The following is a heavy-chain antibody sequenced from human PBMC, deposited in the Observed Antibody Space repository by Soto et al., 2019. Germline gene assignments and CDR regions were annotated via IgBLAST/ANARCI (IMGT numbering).Heavy chain of an antibody. CDR3: EREYYCSRTRCYDN. D-gene: IGHD2-2*01. CDR1: GGTFSSYA. V-gene: IGHV1-69*01. J-gene: IGHJ4*02. CDR2: IIPIFGTA. Sequence: QVQLVQSGAEVKKPGSSVKVSCKASGGTFSSYAISWVRQAPGQGLEWMGGIIPIFGTANYAQKFQGRVTITAEESTSTAYIELSSLISEDTVVYYCEREYYCSRTRCYDNWGQGTLVTVSS.